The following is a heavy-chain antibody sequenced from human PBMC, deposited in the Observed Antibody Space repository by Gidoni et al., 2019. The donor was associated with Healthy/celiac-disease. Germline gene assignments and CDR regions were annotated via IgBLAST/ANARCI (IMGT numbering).Heavy chain of an antibody. D-gene: IGHD3-22*01. V-gene: IGHV4-39*01. Sequence: QLQLQESGPGLVKPSETLSLTCTVAGGSISSSSYYWGWIRQPPGKGLEWIGSIYYSGSTYYNPSLKSRVTISVDTSKNQFSLKLSSVTAADTAVYYCARLDYYDSSGGDYWGQGTLVTVSS. CDR1: GGSISSSSYY. CDR2: IYYSGST. CDR3: ARLDYYDSSGGDY. J-gene: IGHJ4*02.